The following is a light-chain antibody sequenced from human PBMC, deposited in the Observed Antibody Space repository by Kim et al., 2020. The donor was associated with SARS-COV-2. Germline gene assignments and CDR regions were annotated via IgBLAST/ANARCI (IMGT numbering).Light chain of an antibody. J-gene: IGLJ2*01. CDR1: SLTTYY. CDR2: AND. Sequence: SSELTQDPAVSVALGQTVRITCQGDSLTTYYASWYQQKPGQAPVLVFYANDNRPSGIPDRFSGSSSGNTASLTITETQAEDEADYFCHSRDSSGNHKVFGGGTQLTVL. CDR3: HSRDSSGNHKV. V-gene: IGLV3-19*01.